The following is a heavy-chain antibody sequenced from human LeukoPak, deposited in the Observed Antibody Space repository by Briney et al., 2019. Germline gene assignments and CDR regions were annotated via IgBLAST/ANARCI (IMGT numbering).Heavy chain of an antibody. V-gene: IGHV4-4*02. J-gene: IGHJ4*02. Sequence: SETLSLTCAVSGGSISSNNWWSWVRQPPGKGLEWIGEIYHSGSTNYNPSLKSRVTISVDKSKNQFSLRLTSVTAADTAVYFCAREGAIVTYCSGGSCLISPLDYWGQGILVTVSS. CDR3: AREGAIVTYCSGGSCLISPLDY. CDR1: GGSISSNNW. D-gene: IGHD2-15*01. CDR2: IYHSGST.